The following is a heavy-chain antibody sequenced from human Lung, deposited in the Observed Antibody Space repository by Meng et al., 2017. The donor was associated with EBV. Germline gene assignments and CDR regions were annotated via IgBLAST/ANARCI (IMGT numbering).Heavy chain of an antibody. D-gene: IGHD3-10*01. CDR1: GGAVISGGYY. J-gene: IGHJ4*02. CDR2: IYYTGSS. Sequence: QESAPCLVQPLQTLSLTCTVSGGAVISGGYYWSWVRQQPGKGLEWIGYIYYTGSSFYNPSLKSRVTISVDTSKNQFSLNLSSVTAADTAVYYCANAGRFGESLGDYWGQGILVTVSS. V-gene: IGHV4-31*03. CDR3: ANAGRFGESLGDY.